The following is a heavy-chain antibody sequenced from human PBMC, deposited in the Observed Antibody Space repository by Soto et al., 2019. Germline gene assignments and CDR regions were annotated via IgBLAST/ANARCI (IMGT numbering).Heavy chain of an antibody. CDR2: IYYSGST. D-gene: IGHD2-2*01. CDR1: GGSISSGGYY. J-gene: IGHJ1*01. V-gene: IGHV4-31*03. Sequence: SETLSLTCTVSGGSISSGGYYWSWIRQHPGKGLEWIGYIYYSGSTYYNPSLKSRVTISVDTSKNQFSLKLSSVTAADTAVYYCARDGGVVPAAGPKAEYFQHWGQGTLVTVSS. CDR3: ARDGGVVPAAGPKAEYFQH.